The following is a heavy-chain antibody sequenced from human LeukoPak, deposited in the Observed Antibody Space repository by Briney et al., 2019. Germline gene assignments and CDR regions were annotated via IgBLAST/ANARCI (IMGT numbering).Heavy chain of an antibody. CDR1: GFTFSSYS. J-gene: IGHJ4*02. CDR2: ISSSSSYI. CDR3: ARETYCTSTSCPIGDYFDY. Sequence: GGSLRLSCAASGFTFSSYSMNWVRQAPGKGLEWVSSISSSSSYIYYADSMKGRFTISRDNAKNSLYLQMNSLRAEDTAVYYCARETYCTSTSCPIGDYFDYWGQGTLVTVSS. V-gene: IGHV3-21*01. D-gene: IGHD2-2*01.